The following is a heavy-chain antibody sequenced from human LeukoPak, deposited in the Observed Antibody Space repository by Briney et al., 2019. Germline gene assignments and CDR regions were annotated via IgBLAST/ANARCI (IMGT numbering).Heavy chain of an antibody. CDR2: ISSSSSYI. V-gene: IGHV3-21*01. CDR3: ARDTTVTTLYYMDV. D-gene: IGHD4-17*01. J-gene: IGHJ6*03. CDR1: GFTFSSYS. Sequence: GGSLRLSCAASGFTFSSYSMNWVRQAPGKGLEWVSSISSSSSYIYYADSVKGRFTIFRDNAKNSLYLQMNSLRAEDTAVYYCARDTTVTTLYYMDVWGKGTTVTVSS.